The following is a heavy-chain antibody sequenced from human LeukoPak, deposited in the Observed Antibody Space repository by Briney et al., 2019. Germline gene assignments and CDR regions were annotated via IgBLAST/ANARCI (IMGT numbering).Heavy chain of an antibody. D-gene: IGHD3-16*01. CDR2: IYYPGST. V-gene: IGHV4-39*01. CDR1: GGSIINTNYY. Sequence: SETLSLTCTVSGGSIINTNYYWAWIRQPPGRGLEWMGGIYYPGSTYCKPSLKSRVTISVDTSKNQFSLKLSSVTAADTAVYYCARHRPGERRFDPWGQGTLVTVSS. CDR3: ARHRPGERRFDP. J-gene: IGHJ5*02.